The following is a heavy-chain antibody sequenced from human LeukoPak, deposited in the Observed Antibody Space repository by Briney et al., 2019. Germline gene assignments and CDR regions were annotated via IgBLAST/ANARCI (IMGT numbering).Heavy chain of an antibody. CDR3: ATTSTRDGYRYFDS. D-gene: IGHD5-24*01. V-gene: IGHV3-7*02. CDR1: GFTISSFW. CDR2: INQAGSEE. J-gene: IGHJ4*02. Sequence: GGSLRLSCAVSGFTISSFWMGWVRQAPGKGLEWVANINQAGSEEYYVESERGRFFISRDNAENSLYLRMNSLTAEDTAVYYCATTSTRDGYRYFDSWGQGTLVTVSS.